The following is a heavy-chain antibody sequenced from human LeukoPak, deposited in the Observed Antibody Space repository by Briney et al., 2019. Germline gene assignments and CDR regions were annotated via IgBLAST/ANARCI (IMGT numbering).Heavy chain of an antibody. CDR2: IYYSGST. CDR1: GGSISSSSYY. Sequence: PSETLSLTCTVSGGSISSSSYYWGWIRQPPGKGLEWIGSIYYSGSTYYNPSLKSRVTISVVTSKNQFSLKLSSVTAADTAVYYCARTLWFGEFVFDYWGQGTLVTVS. J-gene: IGHJ4*02. V-gene: IGHV4-39*01. D-gene: IGHD3-10*01. CDR3: ARTLWFGEFVFDY.